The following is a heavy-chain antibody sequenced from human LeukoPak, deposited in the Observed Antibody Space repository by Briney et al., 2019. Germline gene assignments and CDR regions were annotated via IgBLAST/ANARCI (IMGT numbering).Heavy chain of an antibody. CDR3: ARSQAYYYDSSGYGGLDY. CDR2: ISGYNGNT. J-gene: IGHJ4*02. D-gene: IGHD3-22*01. V-gene: IGHV1-18*01. Sequence: ASVKVSCKASGYTFTSYGISWVRQAPGQGLEWMGWISGYNGNTNYAQKLQGRVTMTTDTSTSTAYMELRSLRSDDTAVYYCARSQAYYYDSSGYGGLDYWGQGTLVTVSS. CDR1: GYTFTSYG.